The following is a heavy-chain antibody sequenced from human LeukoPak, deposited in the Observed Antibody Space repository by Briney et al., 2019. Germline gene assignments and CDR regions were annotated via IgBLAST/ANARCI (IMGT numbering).Heavy chain of an antibody. V-gene: IGHV1-69*13. D-gene: IGHD3-22*01. Sequence: SVKVSCXASGGTFSSYAISWVRLAPGQGLEWMGGIIPIFGTANYAQKFQGRVTITADESTSTAYMELSSLRSEDTAVYYCARDRLRVINPYYYDSHNWFDPWGQGTLVTVSS. CDR3: ARDRLRVINPYYYDSHNWFDP. CDR2: IIPIFGTA. J-gene: IGHJ5*02. CDR1: GGTFSSYA.